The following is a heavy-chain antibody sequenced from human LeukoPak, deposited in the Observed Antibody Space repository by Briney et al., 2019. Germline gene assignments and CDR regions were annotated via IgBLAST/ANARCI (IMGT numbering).Heavy chain of an antibody. V-gene: IGHV4-59*01. CDR3: ARKNAAAGAWGLAP. D-gene: IGHD6-13*01. Sequence: SETLSLTCTVSGGSISSYYWSWIRQPPGKGLEWIGYIYYSGSTNYNPSLRSRVTISVDTSKNQLSLKLSSVTAADTAVYYCARKNAAAGAWGLAPWAQGPLVTVS. J-gene: IGHJ5*02. CDR2: IYYSGST. CDR1: GGSISSYY.